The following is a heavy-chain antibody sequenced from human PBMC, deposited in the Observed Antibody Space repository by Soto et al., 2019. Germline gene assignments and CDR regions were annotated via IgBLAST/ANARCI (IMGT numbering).Heavy chain of an antibody. CDR2: IYSSGST. J-gene: IGHJ4*02. CDR3: ARGSGNPFDY. D-gene: IGHD2-15*01. V-gene: IGHV4-59*01. CDR1: GGSMNTYY. Sequence: SETLSLTCSVSGGSMNTYYWSWIRQPPGKGLEWIGYIYSSGSTNYKLSLKSRVVFSVDTSKNQFSLKLSSVTAADTAVYYCARGSGNPFDYWGQGTLVTVSS.